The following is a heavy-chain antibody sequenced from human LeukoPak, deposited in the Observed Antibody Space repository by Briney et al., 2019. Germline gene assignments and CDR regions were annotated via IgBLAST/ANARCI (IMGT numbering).Heavy chain of an antibody. Sequence: PSETLSLTCTVSGGSISSYYWSWIRQPPGKGLEWIGYIYYSGGTNYNPSLKSRVTISVDTSKNQFSLKLSSVTAADTAVYYCARHAHDQYGDYDAFDIWGQGTMVTVSS. V-gene: IGHV4-59*08. CDR2: IYYSGGT. J-gene: IGHJ3*02. CDR1: GGSISSYY. CDR3: ARHAHDQYGDYDAFDI. D-gene: IGHD4-17*01.